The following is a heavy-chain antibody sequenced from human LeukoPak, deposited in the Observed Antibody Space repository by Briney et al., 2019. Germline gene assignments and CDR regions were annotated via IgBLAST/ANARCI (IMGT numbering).Heavy chain of an antibody. CDR3: AKEGSNWNVDY. D-gene: IGHD1-1*01. V-gene: IGHV3-23*01. CDR2: ISESGRST. J-gene: IGHJ4*02. Sequence: GGSLRLSCAASGFTFSSYSMTWVRQAPGKGLEWVSSISESGRSTYYADSVKGRFTISRDSSKNTLFLQMNSLRAEDTAVYYCAKEGSNWNVDYWGQGTLVTVSS. CDR1: GFTFSSYS.